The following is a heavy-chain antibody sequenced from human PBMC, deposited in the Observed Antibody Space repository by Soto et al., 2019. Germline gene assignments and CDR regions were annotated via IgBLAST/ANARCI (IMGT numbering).Heavy chain of an antibody. CDR3: AREGIPHYDILTGYYNHFDY. Sequence: ASVKVSCKASGYTFTSYDINWVRQATGQGLEWMGWMNPNSGNTGYAQKFQGRVTMTRNTSISTAYMELSSLRSEDTAVYYCAREGIPHYDILTGYYNHFDYWGQGXLVTVYS. J-gene: IGHJ4*02. V-gene: IGHV1-8*01. CDR1: GYTFTSYD. D-gene: IGHD3-9*01. CDR2: MNPNSGNT.